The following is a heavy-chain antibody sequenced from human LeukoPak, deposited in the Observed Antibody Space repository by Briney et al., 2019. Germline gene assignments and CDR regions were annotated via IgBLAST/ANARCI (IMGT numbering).Heavy chain of an antibody. D-gene: IGHD4-17*01. CDR2: ISGSGGST. J-gene: IGHJ4*02. CDR1: GFTFSSYA. CDR3: AKVSRANGDYSFDY. V-gene: IGHV3-23*01. Sequence: PGRSLRLSCAASGFTFSSYAMSWVRQAPGKGLEWVSAISGSGGSTYYADSVKGRFTISRDNSKNTLYLQMNSLRAEDTAVYYCAKVSRANGDYSFDYWGQGTLVTVSS.